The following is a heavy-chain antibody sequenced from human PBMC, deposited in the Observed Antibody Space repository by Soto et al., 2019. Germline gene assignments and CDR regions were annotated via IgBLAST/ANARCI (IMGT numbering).Heavy chain of an antibody. D-gene: IGHD1-26*01. V-gene: IGHV4-61*01. Sequence: SETLSLTCTVSGGSVSSGSYYWSWIRQPPGKGLEWIGYIYFSGSTNYNPSLKSRITMSVDTSKNQFSLKLSSVTAADTAVYYCARQMRKYSGSYLSWFDPWGQGTLVTVSS. J-gene: IGHJ5*02. CDR2: IYFSGST. CDR3: ARQMRKYSGSYLSWFDP. CDR1: GGSVSSGSYY.